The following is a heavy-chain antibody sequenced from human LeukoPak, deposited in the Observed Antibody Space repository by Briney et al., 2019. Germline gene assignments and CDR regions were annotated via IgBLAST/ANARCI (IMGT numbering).Heavy chain of an antibody. CDR1: GFTSSSYW. J-gene: IGHJ4*02. Sequence: RGSLRLSSAPSGFTSSSYWMSTVRQAPGNGLEWVANIKQDGSVKYYVDSVKGRFTISRANAKKTTYLQMNSLRAEDTAVYYCARVGSYGGISFDYWGQGTLVTVFS. V-gene: IGHV3-7*01. CDR3: ARVGSYGGISFDY. CDR2: IKQDGSVK. D-gene: IGHD4-23*01.